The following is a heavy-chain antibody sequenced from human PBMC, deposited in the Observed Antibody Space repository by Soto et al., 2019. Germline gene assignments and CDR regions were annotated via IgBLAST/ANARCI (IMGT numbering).Heavy chain of an antibody. J-gene: IGHJ4*02. V-gene: IGHV4-39*01. CDR1: GGSISSSSYY. D-gene: IGHD5-12*01. Sequence: SETLSLTCTVSGGSISSSSYYWGWIRQPPGKGLEWIGSIYYSGSTYYNPSLKSRVTISVDTSKNQFSLKLSSVTAADTAVYYCARLGYSGYDYYFDYWGQGTLVTVSS. CDR3: ARLGYSGYDYYFDY. CDR2: IYYSGST.